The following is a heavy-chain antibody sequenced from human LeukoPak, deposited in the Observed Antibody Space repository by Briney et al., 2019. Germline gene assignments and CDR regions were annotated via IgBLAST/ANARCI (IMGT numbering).Heavy chain of an antibody. CDR1: GGSISSYY. CDR3: ARVGGNYDSSGYYPDAFDI. CDR2: IYYSGTT. V-gene: IGHV4-59*12. J-gene: IGHJ3*02. Sequence: PSETLSLTCTVSGGSISSYYWSWIRQPPGKGLEWIGYIYYSGTTYYNPSLKSRLTMSVDTSKNQFSLKLSSVTAADTAVYYCARVGGNYDSSGYYPDAFDIWGQGTMVTASS. D-gene: IGHD3-22*01.